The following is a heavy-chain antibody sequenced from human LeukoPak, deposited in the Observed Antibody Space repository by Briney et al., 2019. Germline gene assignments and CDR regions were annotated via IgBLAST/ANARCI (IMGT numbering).Heavy chain of an antibody. D-gene: IGHD2-15*01. Sequence: VASVKVSCKASGYTFTGYYMHWVRQAPGQGLEWMGWINTNTGNPTYAQGFTGRFVFSLDTSVSTAYLQISSLKAEDTAVYYCARDLRGSGMDYWGQGTLVTVSS. V-gene: IGHV7-4-1*02. CDR3: ARDLRGSGMDY. CDR1: GYTFTGYY. J-gene: IGHJ4*02. CDR2: INTNTGNP.